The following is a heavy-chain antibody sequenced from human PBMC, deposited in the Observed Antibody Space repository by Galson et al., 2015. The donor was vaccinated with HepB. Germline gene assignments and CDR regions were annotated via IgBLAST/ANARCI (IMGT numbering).Heavy chain of an antibody. Sequence: SLRLSCAASGFTFSSYSMNWVRQAPGKGLEWVSYISSSSSTIYYADSVKGRFTISRDNAKNSLYLQMNSLRDEDTAVYYCARDASYYYDSSGYSSGRLAFDIWAQGTIVTASS. V-gene: IGHV3-48*02. D-gene: IGHD3-22*01. CDR1: GFTFSSYS. J-gene: IGHJ3*02. CDR2: ISSSSSTI. CDR3: ARDASYYYDSSGYSSGRLAFDI.